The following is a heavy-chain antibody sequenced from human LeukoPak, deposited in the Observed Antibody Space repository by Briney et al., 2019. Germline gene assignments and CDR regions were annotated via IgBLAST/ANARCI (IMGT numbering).Heavy chain of an antibody. V-gene: IGHV3-66*02. D-gene: IGHD6-13*01. CDR1: GFNVSSSY. CDR3: VTSTGQQFIPYDY. CDR2: IYGADAA. Sequence: GGSLRLSCAASGFNVSSSYMTWIRQAPGKGLEWVSLIYGADAAYYAESVRGRFVISRDNLKNTLFLQMNSLRVEDTAVYYCVTSTGQQFIPYDYWGQGTHVTVSS. J-gene: IGHJ4*02.